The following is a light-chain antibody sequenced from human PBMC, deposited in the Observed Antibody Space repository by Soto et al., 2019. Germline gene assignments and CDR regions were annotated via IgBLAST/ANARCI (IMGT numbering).Light chain of an antibody. CDR1: QGIDSN. Sequence: DIQMTQSPSSLSASVGDRVTITCRASQGIDSNLNWYQQKIGKAPILLIYAASSLQSGVPSRFSGSGSGTDFTLTISSLQPEDFATYHCHQSHSIPATFGQGTKVAIK. V-gene: IGKV1-39*01. CDR3: HQSHSIPAT. CDR2: AAS. J-gene: IGKJ1*01.